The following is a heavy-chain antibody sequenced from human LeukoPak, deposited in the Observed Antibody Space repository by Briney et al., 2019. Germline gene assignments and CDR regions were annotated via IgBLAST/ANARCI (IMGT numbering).Heavy chain of an antibody. Sequence: PGGSLRLSCAASGFTFSSYAMHWVRQAPGKGLEWVAVISYDGSNKYYADSVKGRFTISRDNSKNTLYLQMNSLRAEDTAVYYCASPYSTHYWGQGTLVTVSS. J-gene: IGHJ4*02. CDR1: GFTFSSYA. V-gene: IGHV3-30*04. D-gene: IGHD6-13*01. CDR2: ISYDGSNK. CDR3: ASPYSTHY.